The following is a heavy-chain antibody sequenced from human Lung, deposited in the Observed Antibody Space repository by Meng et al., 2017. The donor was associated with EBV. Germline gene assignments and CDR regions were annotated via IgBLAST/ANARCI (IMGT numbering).Heavy chain of an antibody. Sequence: QVQLVQSGAEVKKPXXSVKVPCKAAGYTFTGYYIHWVRRAPGQGLEWMGWINPNTGGTKYAQKFQGWVTLTRDTSISTAYMELSRLRSDDTAVYYCARGRYELIWGLFDPWGQGTLVTVSS. CDR3: ARGRYELIWGLFDP. V-gene: IGHV1-2*04. D-gene: IGHD1-1*01. CDR2: INPNTGGT. CDR1: GYTFTGYY. J-gene: IGHJ5*02.